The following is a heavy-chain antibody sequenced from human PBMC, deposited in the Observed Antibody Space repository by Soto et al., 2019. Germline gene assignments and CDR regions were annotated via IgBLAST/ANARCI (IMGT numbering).Heavy chain of an antibody. CDR3: ARRGTGTTWGNYYYYYGTDV. CDR1: GGSFSGYY. Sequence: SQTLSLTCAVYGGSFSGYYWSWIRQPPGKGLEWIGEINHSGSTNYNPSLKSRVTISVDTSKNQFSLKLSSVTAADTAVYYCARRGTGTTWGNYYYYYGTDVWGQGTTVTVSS. D-gene: IGHD1-1*01. V-gene: IGHV4-34*01. J-gene: IGHJ6*02. CDR2: INHSGST.